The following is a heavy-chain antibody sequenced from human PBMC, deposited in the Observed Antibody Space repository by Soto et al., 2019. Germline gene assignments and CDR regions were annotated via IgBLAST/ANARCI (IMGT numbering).Heavy chain of an antibody. CDR2: IYYSGST. Sequence: QLQLQESGPGLVKPSETLSLTCTVSGGSISSSSYYWGWIRQPPGKGLEWIGSIYYSGSTYYNPSLKSRVTISVDTSKNQFSLKLSSVTAADTAVYYCARIGDFWSGYQGGGSIDYWGQGTLVTVSS. CDR3: ARIGDFWSGYQGGGSIDY. J-gene: IGHJ4*02. D-gene: IGHD3-3*01. V-gene: IGHV4-39*01. CDR1: GGSISSSSYY.